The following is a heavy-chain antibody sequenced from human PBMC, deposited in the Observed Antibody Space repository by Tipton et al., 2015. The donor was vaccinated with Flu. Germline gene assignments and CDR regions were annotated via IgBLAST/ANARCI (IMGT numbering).Heavy chain of an antibody. D-gene: IGHD6-6*01. CDR1: GGSVSSTSYY. Sequence: TLSLTCTVSGGSVSSTSYYWSWIRQPPGKGLEWLGYIYYSGSTNYNPSLKSRVTISVDRSRNQFSLKLTSVTAADTAVYYCVRDHALESPRPEWYFDLWGRGILVTVSS. CDR3: VRDHALESPRPEWYFDL. J-gene: IGHJ2*01. CDR2: IYYSGST. V-gene: IGHV4-61*01.